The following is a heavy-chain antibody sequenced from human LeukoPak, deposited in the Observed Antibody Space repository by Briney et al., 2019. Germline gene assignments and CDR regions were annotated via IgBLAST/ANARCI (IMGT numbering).Heavy chain of an antibody. J-gene: IGHJ6*01. CDR1: GGTFSSYE. Sequence: GGSLRLSCAASGGTFSSYEMNWVRQAPGRGLVGVSYISSSGSTIYYADSVKGRFPISRDNAKISLYLQMNSLRAENTAVYYCAELGITMIGGVWGKGATVTISS. D-gene: IGHD3-10*02. V-gene: IGHV3-48*03. CDR3: AELGITMIGGV. CDR2: ISSSGSTI.